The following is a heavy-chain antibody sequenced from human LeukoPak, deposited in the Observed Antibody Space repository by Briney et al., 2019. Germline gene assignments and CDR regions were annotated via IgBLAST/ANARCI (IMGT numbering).Heavy chain of an antibody. CDR3: ARGRLWFGGLSFDI. V-gene: IGHV4-59*01. D-gene: IGHD3-10*01. J-gene: IGHJ3*02. CDR1: GGSISSYY. CDR2: IYYSGST. Sequence: SETLSLTCTVSGGSISSYYWTWIRQPPGKGVEWIGYIYYSGSTNYNPSLKSRVTISVDTSKNQFSLKLTSVTAADTAVYYCARGRLWFGGLSFDIWGQGTMVTVSS.